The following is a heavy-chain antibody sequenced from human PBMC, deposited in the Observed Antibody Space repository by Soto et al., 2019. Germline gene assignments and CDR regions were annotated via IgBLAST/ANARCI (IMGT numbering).Heavy chain of an antibody. Sequence: ASVKVSCKASGYTFTSYGISWVRQAPGQGLEWMGGISAYNGNTNYAQKLQGRVTMTTDTSTSTAYMELRSLRSDDTAGYYCARISSYDFWSGHYTRGAFHIWCQGLMVTVSS. CDR1: GYTFTSYG. V-gene: IGHV1-18*01. D-gene: IGHD3-3*01. J-gene: IGHJ3*02. CDR2: ISAYNGNT. CDR3: ARISSYDFWSGHYTRGAFHI.